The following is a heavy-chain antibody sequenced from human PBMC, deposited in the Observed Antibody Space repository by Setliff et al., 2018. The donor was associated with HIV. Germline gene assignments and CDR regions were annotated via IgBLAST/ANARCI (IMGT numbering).Heavy chain of an antibody. V-gene: IGHV4-4*07. J-gene: IGHJ2*01. CDR2: VYASAYS. CDR3: ARDWVTRSNYYGSGSPWYFDF. D-gene: IGHD3-10*01. Sequence: SETLSLTCTVSGDSIGDYYWNWIRQPAGKGLEWIGRVYASAYSNYNPSLRSRVTMSVDTSQNQFSLKLRSVNAADTAVYYCARDWVTRSNYYGSGSPWYFDFWGRGILVTVSS. CDR1: GDSIGDYY.